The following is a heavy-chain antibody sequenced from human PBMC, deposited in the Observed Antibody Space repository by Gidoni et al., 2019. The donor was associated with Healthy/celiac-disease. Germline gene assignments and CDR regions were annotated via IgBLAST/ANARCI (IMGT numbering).Heavy chain of an antibody. CDR3: AKDTNTGYSSGWYVFDY. Sequence: EVQLVESGGGLVQPGRSLRLSCAASGFTFDDYAMHWVRQAPGKGLEWVSGISWNSGSIGYADSVKGRFTISRDNAKNSLYLQMNSLRAEDTALYYCAKDTNTGYSSGWYVFDYWGQGTLVTVSS. J-gene: IGHJ4*02. D-gene: IGHD6-19*01. V-gene: IGHV3-9*01. CDR2: ISWNSGSI. CDR1: GFTFDDYA.